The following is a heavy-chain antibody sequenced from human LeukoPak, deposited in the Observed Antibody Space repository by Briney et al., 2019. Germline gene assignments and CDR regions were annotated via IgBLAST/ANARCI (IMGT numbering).Heavy chain of an antibody. Sequence: GGSLRLSCAASGFTFSSSAMSWVRQGPGTGLEWVSAISGSGGRTYYADSVKGRFTISRDNSKNTLYLQMNSLRAEDTAVYYCAKDAYGGNSDLQDIDYWGQGTLVTVSS. CDR1: GFTFSSSA. CDR3: AKDAYGGNSDLQDIDY. CDR2: ISGSGGRT. D-gene: IGHD4-23*01. V-gene: IGHV3-23*01. J-gene: IGHJ4*02.